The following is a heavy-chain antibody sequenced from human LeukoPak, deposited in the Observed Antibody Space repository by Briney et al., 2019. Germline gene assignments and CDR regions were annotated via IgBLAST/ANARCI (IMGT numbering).Heavy chain of an antibody. Sequence: SGPALVTPTQTLTLTCTFSVFSLRTSGLCVSWIRQPPGKALERLARIDWVDEELYSTSLKTRLSISKDTSKNQVVHTMTNVDPVDTATYFCARANRKIVSGSGRNYYYMDVWGKGTTVSVSS. D-gene: IGHD3-10*01. CDR3: ARANRKIVSGSGRNYYYMDV. V-gene: IGHV2-70*17. CDR2: IDWVDEE. CDR1: VFSLRTSGLC. J-gene: IGHJ6*03.